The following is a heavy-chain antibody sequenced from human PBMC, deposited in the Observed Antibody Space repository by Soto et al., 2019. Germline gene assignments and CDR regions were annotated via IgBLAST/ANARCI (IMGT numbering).Heavy chain of an antibody. Sequence: QVQLVQSEAEVKKPGSSVKVSCKSSGLTFRSDSISWVRQAPGQGLEWMGGIIPISRTPTYAQKFQGRVTISADESTRTAYMEVTSLTFEDTAVYYCARGVASSDWGQGTLVTASS. D-gene: IGHD5-12*01. CDR3: ARGVASSD. CDR1: GLTFRSDS. CDR2: IIPISRTP. J-gene: IGHJ4*02. V-gene: IGHV1-69*01.